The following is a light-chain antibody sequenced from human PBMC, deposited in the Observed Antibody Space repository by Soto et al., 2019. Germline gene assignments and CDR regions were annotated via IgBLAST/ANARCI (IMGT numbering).Light chain of an antibody. Sequence: IVLTQSPGTVSLSPGERATLSCRASQSVSSSYLAWYQQKPGQAPRLLIYGASSRATGIPDRFSGSGSGTDFTLTISRLEPEDFAVYFCQHYGSSPWTFGQGTKVDIK. J-gene: IGKJ1*01. CDR3: QHYGSSPWT. CDR1: QSVSSSY. V-gene: IGKV3-20*01. CDR2: GAS.